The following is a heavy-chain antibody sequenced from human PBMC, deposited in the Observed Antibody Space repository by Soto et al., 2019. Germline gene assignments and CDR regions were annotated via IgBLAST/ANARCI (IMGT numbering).Heavy chain of an antibody. CDR2: IYHSGST. Sequence: PSETLSLTCSVSGYSINRGYYWGWIRQAPGKGLEWIGEIYHSGSTNYNPSLKSRVTISVDKSKNQFSLKLSSVTAADTAVYYCARDLRITMVRGEDYYYGMDVWGQGTTVTVSS. D-gene: IGHD3-10*01. CDR1: GYSINRGYY. CDR3: ARDLRITMVRGEDYYYGMDV. V-gene: IGHV4-38-2*02. J-gene: IGHJ6*02.